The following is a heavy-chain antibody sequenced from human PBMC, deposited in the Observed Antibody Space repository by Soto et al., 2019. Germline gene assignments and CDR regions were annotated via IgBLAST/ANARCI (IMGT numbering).Heavy chain of an antibody. CDR1: GYTFTTYG. CDR2: ISPYSGNT. D-gene: IGHD1-1*01. Sequence: ASVKVSCKASGYTFTTYGITWVRQAPGHGLEWMGWISPYSGNTAYPQRLQGRVTVSADTSTSTAYMEVWSLRSDDTAIYYCARADPTNETTVYFDYWDQGTLVTVSS. V-gene: IGHV1-18*01. CDR3: ARADPTNETTVYFDY. J-gene: IGHJ4*02.